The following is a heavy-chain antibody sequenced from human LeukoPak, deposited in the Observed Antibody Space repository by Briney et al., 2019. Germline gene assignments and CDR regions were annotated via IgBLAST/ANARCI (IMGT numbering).Heavy chain of an antibody. CDR3: ARDRQEGGMRVSSFQY. Sequence: SETLSLTCSVSGASVSGGYYYWSWIRPPAGKGLEWIGRVYGGVSSQLNPSHQYNPSLMSRLTISAHTSRNQFSLRLHSVTAADTAIYYCARDRQEGGMRVSSFQYWGQGTPVTVSS. CDR1: GASVSGGYYY. D-gene: IGHD2-15*01. J-gene: IGHJ4*02. CDR2: VYGGVSSQLNPSH. V-gene: IGHV4-61*02.